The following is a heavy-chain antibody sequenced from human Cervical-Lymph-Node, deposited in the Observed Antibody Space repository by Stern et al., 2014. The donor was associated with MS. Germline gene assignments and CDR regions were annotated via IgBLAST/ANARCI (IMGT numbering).Heavy chain of an antibody. Sequence: QVQLQESGPGLVKPSQTLSLTCTVSGGSVGSGSYDWSWIRQPAGKGLEWIGRIYTTGSTYYNPSLKSRVSISIDNSKNQFSLKLTSVTAADTAVYYCARDKEDTNMAFRYFDNWGQGTLVTVSS. CDR3: ARDKEDTNMAFRYFDN. J-gene: IGHJ4*02. CDR2: IYTTGST. V-gene: IGHV4-61*02. D-gene: IGHD5-18*01. CDR1: GGSVGSGSYD.